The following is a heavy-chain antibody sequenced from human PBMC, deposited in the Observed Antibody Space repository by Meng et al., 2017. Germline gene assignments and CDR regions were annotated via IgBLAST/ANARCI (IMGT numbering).Heavy chain of an antibody. Sequence: VQLGVEVKKPGASGNVSCKASGYTFTSYGISWVRQAPGQGLEWMGWISAYNGNTNYAQKLQGRVTMTTDTSTSTAYMELRSLRSDDTAVYYCARDNEGDFDWLLSFDYWGQGTLVTVSS. V-gene: IGHV1-18*01. CDR1: GYTFTSYG. CDR2: ISAYNGNT. J-gene: IGHJ4*02. D-gene: IGHD3-9*01. CDR3: ARDNEGDFDWLLSFDY.